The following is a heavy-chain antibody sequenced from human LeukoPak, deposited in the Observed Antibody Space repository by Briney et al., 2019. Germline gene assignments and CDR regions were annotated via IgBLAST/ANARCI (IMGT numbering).Heavy chain of an antibody. CDR3: ARGGTGYASPDY. D-gene: IGHD5-12*01. CDR1: GYTFTGYY. V-gene: IGHV1-2*02. J-gene: IGHJ4*02. CDR2: INPNSGGT. Sequence: ASVKVSCKASGYTFTGYYMHWVRQAPGQGLEWMGWINPNSGGTNYAQKLQGRVTMTTDTSTNTAYMELRSLRSDDTAVYYCARGGTGYASPDYWGQGTLVTVSS.